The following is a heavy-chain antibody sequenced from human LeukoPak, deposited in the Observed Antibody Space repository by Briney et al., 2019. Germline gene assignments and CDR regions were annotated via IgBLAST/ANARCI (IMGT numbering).Heavy chain of an antibody. CDR2: IYSSGST. CDR1: DGSISSGGYY. J-gene: IGHJ5*02. V-gene: IGHV4-61*08. CDR3: ARIVGATWFDP. Sequence: PSQTLSLTCTVSDGSISSGGYYWSWIRQPPGKGLEWIGYIYSSGSTFYNPSLKSRVTISVDTSKNQFSLKLSSVTAADTAVYYCARIVGATWFDPWGQGTLVTVSS. D-gene: IGHD1-26*01.